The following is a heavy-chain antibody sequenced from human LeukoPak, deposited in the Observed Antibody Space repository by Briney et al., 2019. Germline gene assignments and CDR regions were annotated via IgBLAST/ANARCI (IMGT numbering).Heavy chain of an antibody. J-gene: IGHJ6*02. D-gene: IGHD3-22*01. Sequence: ASVKVSCKASGGTFRSNAISWVRQAPGQGLEWMGGITPIFGTANYAQKFQGRVTITADESTSTAYMELSSLRSEDTAVYYCARDPTPRMFEKYYYDSSGYFDYYYGMDVWGQGTTVTVSS. CDR1: GGTFRSNA. CDR2: ITPIFGTA. CDR3: ARDPTPRMFEKYYYDSSGYFDYYYGMDV. V-gene: IGHV1-69*13.